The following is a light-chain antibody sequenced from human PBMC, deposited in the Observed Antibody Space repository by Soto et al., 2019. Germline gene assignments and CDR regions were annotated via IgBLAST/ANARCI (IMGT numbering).Light chain of an antibody. CDR3: QQYTCLWT. J-gene: IGKJ1*01. Sequence: IQMTQSASTLSASVGDRVTITCRASRSLQTWLAWYQQKPGPAPKLLMYQASSLESGVPSRFSASGSGTEFTLTISSLQPDDVATYYCQQYTCLWTFGPGTKVDIK. V-gene: IGKV1-5*03. CDR1: RSLQTW. CDR2: QAS.